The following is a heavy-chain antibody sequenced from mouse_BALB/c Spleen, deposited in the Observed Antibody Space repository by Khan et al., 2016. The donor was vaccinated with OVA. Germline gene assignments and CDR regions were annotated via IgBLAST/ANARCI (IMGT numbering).Heavy chain of an antibody. V-gene: IGHV2-2*02. CDR2: MWSGGST. CDR1: GFSLTNYG. D-gene: IGHD2-4*01. CDR3: ARNYDYDEGLAY. J-gene: IGHJ3*01. Sequence: VQLKQSGPGLVQPSQSLSITCTVSGFSLTNYGVHWVRQSPGKGLEWLGVMWSGGSTDYDAAFTSRLSITKDNSKSQVFFKMNSLEANDTAIYYCARNYDYDEGLAYWGQGTLVTVSA.